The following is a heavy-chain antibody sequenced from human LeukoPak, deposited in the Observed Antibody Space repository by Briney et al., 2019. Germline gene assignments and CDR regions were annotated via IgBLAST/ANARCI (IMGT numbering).Heavy chain of an antibody. Sequence: GGSLRLSCAASGFTFSSHGMHWVRQAPGKGLERVAFIRYDGTNKYYADSVKGRFTISRDNSKNTLYLQMNRLRAEDTAVYYGAKDKDSTNWYFDYWGQGTLVTVSS. CDR2: IRYDGTNK. D-gene: IGHD2-15*01. V-gene: IGHV3-30*02. J-gene: IGHJ4*02. CDR1: GFTFSSHG. CDR3: AKDKDSTNWYFDY.